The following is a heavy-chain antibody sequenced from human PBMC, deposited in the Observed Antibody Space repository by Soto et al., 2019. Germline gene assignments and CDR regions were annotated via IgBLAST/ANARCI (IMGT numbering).Heavy chain of an antibody. J-gene: IGHJ4*02. CDR2: ITPMFGTP. D-gene: IGHD3-22*01. CDR1: GYTLTSYG. Sequence: QVQLVQSGAEVKKPGASVKVSCKASGYTLTSYGISWVRQAPGQGLEWMGWITPMFGTPNYAQKFQGRVTITADESTSTAYMELSSLRSEDTAMYYCARDGTLYDSSAYYYLYWGQGTLVTVSS. CDR3: ARDGTLYDSSAYYYLY. V-gene: IGHV1-69*13.